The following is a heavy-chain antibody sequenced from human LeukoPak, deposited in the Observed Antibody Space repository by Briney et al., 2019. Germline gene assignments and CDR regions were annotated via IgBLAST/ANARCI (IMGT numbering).Heavy chain of an antibody. J-gene: IGHJ4*02. V-gene: IGHV3-48*03. CDR1: GFTFSSYE. D-gene: IGHD4-17*01. Sequence: GGSPRLSCVASGFTFSSYEIHWVRQAPGKGLEWVSSISSGGDDINYADSVEGRFTLSRDNAKNSVHLQMNSLGAGDTAVYYCVRDGRSPGAYRRFDYWGQGTLVTVSS. CDR2: ISSGGDDI. CDR3: VRDGRSPGAYRRFDY.